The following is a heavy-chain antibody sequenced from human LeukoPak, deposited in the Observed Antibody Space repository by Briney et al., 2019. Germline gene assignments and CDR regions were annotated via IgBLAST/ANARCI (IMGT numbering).Heavy chain of an antibody. J-gene: IGHJ4*02. CDR2: ISWNSGGI. CDR1: GFTFDDYA. Sequence: GGSLRLSCAASGFTFDDYAMHWVRQAPGKGLEWVSGISWNSGGIGYADSVKGRFTISRDNAKNSLYLQMNSLRADDTALYYCAKGKKMTVAGLFDYWGQGALVTVSS. V-gene: IGHV3-9*01. D-gene: IGHD6-19*01. CDR3: AKGKKMTVAGLFDY.